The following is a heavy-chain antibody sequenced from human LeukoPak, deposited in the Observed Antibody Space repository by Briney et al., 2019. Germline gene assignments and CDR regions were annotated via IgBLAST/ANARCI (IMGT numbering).Heavy chain of an antibody. CDR3: ARVEGNIVTTTEGYFDY. CDR1: GFTFSSYG. CDR2: ISTSSSYI. Sequence: GGSLRLSCVASGFTFSSYGMNWVRQAPGKGLEWVSSISTSSSYIYYADSMKGRFTISRDNAKNSLYLQMNSLGAEDTAVYYCARVEGNIVTTTEGYFDYWGQGTLVTVSS. V-gene: IGHV3-21*01. J-gene: IGHJ4*02. D-gene: IGHD5-12*01.